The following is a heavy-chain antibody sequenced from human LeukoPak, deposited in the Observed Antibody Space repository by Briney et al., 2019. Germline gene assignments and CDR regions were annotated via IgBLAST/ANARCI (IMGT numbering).Heavy chain of an antibody. D-gene: IGHD3-22*01. CDR1: GGTFSSYA. Sequence: SVKVSCKASGGTFSSYAISWVRQAPGQGLEWMGGIIPIFGTANYAQKFQGRVTITTDESTNTAYMELSSLRSEDTAVYYCASADHSSGFPIDYWGQGTLVTVSS. CDR3: ASADHSSGFPIDY. J-gene: IGHJ4*02. CDR2: IIPIFGTA. V-gene: IGHV1-69*05.